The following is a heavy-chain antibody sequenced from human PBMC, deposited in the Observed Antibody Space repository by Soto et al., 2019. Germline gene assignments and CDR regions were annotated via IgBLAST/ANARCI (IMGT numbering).Heavy chain of an antibody. CDR2: VSIGGST. CDR1: GFTFSSYA. V-gene: IGHV3-23*01. J-gene: IGHJ4*02. CDR3: AKRRGAGGHFDY. D-gene: IGHD2-15*01. Sequence: QPGGSLRLSCAASGFTFSSYAMGWVRQGPGKGLEWVAVVSIGGSTHYADSVRGRFTISRDNSKNTLSLQMNSLTAEDTAVYFCAKRRGAGGHFDYWGQGALVTVSP.